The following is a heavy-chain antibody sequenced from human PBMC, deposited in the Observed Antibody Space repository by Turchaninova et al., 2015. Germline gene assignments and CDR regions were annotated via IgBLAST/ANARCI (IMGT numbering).Heavy chain of an antibody. CDR2: VSATGIST. CDR1: VLPLYEQV. D-gene: IGHD2-15*01. CDR3: ARGGIVVVVAGLIDF. Sequence: PCLSLTLFWAVSVLPLYEQVMTRVRESPGKGLEWVSSVSATGISTYYADSVKGRFTISRDNSKNTLYLQMNSLRAEDTALYYCARGGIVVVVAGLIDFWGQGALVTVSS. V-gene: IGHV3-23*01. J-gene: IGHJ4*02.